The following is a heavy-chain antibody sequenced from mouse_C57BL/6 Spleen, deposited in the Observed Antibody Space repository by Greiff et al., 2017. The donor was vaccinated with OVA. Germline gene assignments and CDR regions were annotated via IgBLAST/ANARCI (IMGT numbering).Heavy chain of an antibody. Sequence: DVKLQESGGGLVKPGGSLKLSCEASGFTFSDYGMHWVRQAPEKGLEWVAYISSGSSTIYYADTVKGRFTSSRDNAKNTLFLQMTSLRSEDAAMYYCARERDAMDYWGQGTSVTVSS. V-gene: IGHV5-17*01. CDR1: GFTFSDYG. CDR2: ISSGSSTI. J-gene: IGHJ4*01. CDR3: ARERDAMDY.